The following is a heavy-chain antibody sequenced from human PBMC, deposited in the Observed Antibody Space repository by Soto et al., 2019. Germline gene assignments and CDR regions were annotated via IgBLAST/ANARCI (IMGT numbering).Heavy chain of an antibody. Sequence: SETLSLTCAVYGGSFSGYYWSWIRQPPGKGLEWIGEINHSGSTNYNPSLKSRVTISVDTSKNQFSLKLSSVTAADTAVYYCARGLATIVGAIYYYYYGMDVWGQGTTVTVSS. V-gene: IGHV4-34*01. CDR1: GGSFSGYY. J-gene: IGHJ6*02. CDR3: ARGLATIVGAIYYYYYGMDV. CDR2: INHSGST. D-gene: IGHD1-26*01.